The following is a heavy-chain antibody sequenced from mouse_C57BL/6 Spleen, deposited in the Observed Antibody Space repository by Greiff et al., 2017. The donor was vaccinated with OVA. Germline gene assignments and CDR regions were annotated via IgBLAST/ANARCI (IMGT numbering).Heavy chain of an antibody. J-gene: IGHJ4*01. CDR1: GYTFTSYW. CDR2: IDPSDSET. Sequence: QVQLQQPGAELVRPGSSVKLSCKASGYTFTSYWMHWVKQRPIQGLEWIGNIDPSDSETHYNQKFKDKATLTVDNSSSTAYMQLSSLTSEDSAVYCCACVDYVGYAMDYWGQGTSVTVSS. D-gene: IGHD2-4*01. CDR3: ACVDYVGYAMDY. V-gene: IGHV1-52*01.